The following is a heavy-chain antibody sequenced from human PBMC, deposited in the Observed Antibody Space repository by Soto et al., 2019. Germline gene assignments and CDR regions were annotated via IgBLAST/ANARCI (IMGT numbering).Heavy chain of an antibody. J-gene: IGHJ5*02. V-gene: IGHV4-34*01. Sequence: QVQLQQWGAGLLKPSETLSLTCAVYGGSFSGYYWSWIRQPPGKGLEWIGEINHSGSTNYNPSLKSRVTISVDTSMNQFSLKLSSGTAADTAVYYCARVGVVPAAIRLRSFDPWGQGTLVTVSS. CDR2: INHSGST. D-gene: IGHD2-2*01. CDR3: ARVGVVPAAIRLRSFDP. CDR1: GGSFSGYY.